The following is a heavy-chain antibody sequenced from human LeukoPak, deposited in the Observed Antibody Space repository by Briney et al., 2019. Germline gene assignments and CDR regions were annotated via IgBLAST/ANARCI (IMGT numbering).Heavy chain of an antibody. CDR1: GFIFSYYG. V-gene: IGHV3-33*01. Sequence: GRSLRLSCAASGFIFSYYGMHWVRQAPGKGLEWLAVIWPDGTIQYYADPVKGRFTISRDNSKNTLYLQLTGLRADDSAVHYCARHNHDWGWDFWGQGAQVTVSS. D-gene: IGHD2-8*02. J-gene: IGHJ4*02. CDR2: IWPDGTIQ. CDR3: ARHNHDWGWDF.